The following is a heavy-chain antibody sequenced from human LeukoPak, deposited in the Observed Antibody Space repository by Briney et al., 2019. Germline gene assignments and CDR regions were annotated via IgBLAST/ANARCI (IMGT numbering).Heavy chain of an antibody. J-gene: IGHJ4*02. D-gene: IGHD3-10*01. CDR3: ACMVRGVTVDY. Sequence: PSETLSLTCTVSGGSISSYYWSWIRQPPGKGLEWIGSIYYSGSTYYNPSLKSRVTISVDTSKNQFSLKLSSVTAADTAVYYCACMVRGVTVDYWGQGTLVTVSS. CDR2: IYYSGST. CDR1: GGSISSYY. V-gene: IGHV4-39*07.